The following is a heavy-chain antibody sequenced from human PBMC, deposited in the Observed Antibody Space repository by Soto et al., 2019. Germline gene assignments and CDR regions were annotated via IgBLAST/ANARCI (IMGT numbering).Heavy chain of an antibody. J-gene: IGHJ4*02. D-gene: IGHD2-2*01. V-gene: IGHV4-59*01. CDR1: GASITSYY. CDR2: IYYTGDT. Sequence: SETLSLTCTVSGASITSYYWSWIRQPPGQGLKSLGYIYYTGDTNSNPSLKGRLTISIDTSKNQFSLKLSSVTAADTAIYYCARYARIPDYWGQGTLVTVSS. CDR3: ARYARIPDY.